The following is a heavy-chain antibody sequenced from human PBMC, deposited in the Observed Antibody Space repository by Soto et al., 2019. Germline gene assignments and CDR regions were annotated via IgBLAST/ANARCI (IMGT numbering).Heavy chain of an antibody. D-gene: IGHD4-17*01. CDR2: ISAYNGNT. Sequence: ASVKVSCKASGYTFTSYGISWVRQAPGQGLEWMGWISAYNGNTNYAQKLQGRVTMTTDTSTSTAYMELRSLRSDDTAVYYCASRGGDYGDYVYNYWGQGTLVTVSS. CDR1: GYTFTSYG. CDR3: ASRGGDYGDYVYNY. V-gene: IGHV1-18*01. J-gene: IGHJ4*02.